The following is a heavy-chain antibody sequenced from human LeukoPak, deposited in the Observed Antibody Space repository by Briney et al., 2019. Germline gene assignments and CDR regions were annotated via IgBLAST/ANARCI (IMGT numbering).Heavy chain of an antibody. D-gene: IGHD6-13*01. CDR2: INHSGST. CDR1: GGSFSGYY. J-gene: IGHJ4*02. Sequence: SETLSLTCAVHGGSFSGYYWSWIRQPPGKGLEWIGEINHSGSTNYNPSLKSRVTISVDTSKNQFSLKLSSVTAADTAVYYCARGQGSWYGYYFDYWGQGTLVTVSS. CDR3: ARGQGSWYGYYFDY. V-gene: IGHV4-34*01.